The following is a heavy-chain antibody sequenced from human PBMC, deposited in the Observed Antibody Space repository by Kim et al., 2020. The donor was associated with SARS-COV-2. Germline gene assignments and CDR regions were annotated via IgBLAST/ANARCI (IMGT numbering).Heavy chain of an antibody. V-gene: IGHV3-74*01. J-gene: IGHJ6*02. Sequence: GGSLRLSCAASGFTFSSYWMHWVRQAPGKGLVWVSRINSDGSSTSYADSVKGRFTISRDNAKNTLYLQMNSLRAEDTAVYYCARGSDLRFLEWLPGYYYYGMDVWGQGTTVTVSS. D-gene: IGHD3-3*01. CDR3: ARGSDLRFLEWLPGYYYYGMDV. CDR1: GFTFSSYW. CDR2: INSDGSST.